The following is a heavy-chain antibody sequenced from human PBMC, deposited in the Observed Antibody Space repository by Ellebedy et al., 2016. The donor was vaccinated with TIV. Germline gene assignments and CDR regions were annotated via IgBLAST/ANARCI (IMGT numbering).Heavy chain of an antibody. CDR1: GFSFSTFA. D-gene: IGHD3-22*01. Sequence: GGSLRLSCAASGFSFSTFAMHWVRLAPGKGLEWVSVISPVASSTYYGDSVKGRFTISRDNSKNTLFLQMNSLRAEDTAVYYCAKGSSSGYNYDRVGFAYWGQGILVAVSS. CDR2: ISPVASST. CDR3: AKGSSSGYNYDRVGFAY. J-gene: IGHJ4*02. V-gene: IGHV3-23*01.